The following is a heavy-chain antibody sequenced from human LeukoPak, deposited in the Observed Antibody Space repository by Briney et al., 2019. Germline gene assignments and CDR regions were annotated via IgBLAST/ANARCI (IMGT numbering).Heavy chain of an antibody. Sequence: GGSLRLSCAASGFTFSSYAMSWVRQAPGKGLGWVSSTTGSGGRTYYADSVKGRFTISRDNSKSTLYLQMNSLRAEDTAVYYCARKYYFDSSAYYALDIWGQGTMVTVSS. CDR3: ARKYYFDSSAYYALDI. V-gene: IGHV3-23*01. D-gene: IGHD3-22*01. CDR1: GFTFSSYA. J-gene: IGHJ3*02. CDR2: TTGSGGRT.